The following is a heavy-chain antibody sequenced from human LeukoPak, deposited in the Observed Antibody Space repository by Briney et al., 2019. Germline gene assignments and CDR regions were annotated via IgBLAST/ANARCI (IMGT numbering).Heavy chain of an antibody. D-gene: IGHD2-2*01. Sequence: PGGSLRLSCAASGFTFSSYAMSWVRQAPGKGLEWVAFIRYDGSNKYYADSVKGRFTISRDNSKNTLYLQMNSLRAEDTAVYYCAKDGAGKDIVVVPAAVDYWGQGTLVTVSS. CDR2: IRYDGSNK. CDR1: GFTFSSYA. CDR3: AKDGAGKDIVVVPAAVDY. J-gene: IGHJ4*02. V-gene: IGHV3-30*02.